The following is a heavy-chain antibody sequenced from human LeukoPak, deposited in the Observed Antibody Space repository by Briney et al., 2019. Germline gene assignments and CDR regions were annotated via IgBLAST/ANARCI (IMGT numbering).Heavy chain of an antibody. CDR3: AKDRVWFGELGDDY. D-gene: IGHD3-10*01. CDR1: GFTFSSYA. CDR2: ISGSGGST. V-gene: IGHV3-23*01. J-gene: IGHJ4*02. Sequence: GGSLRLSCAASGFTFSSYAMSWVRQAPGKGLEWVSAISGSGGSTYYADSVKGRFTISRDNSKNTLYLQMNSLRAEDMAVYYCAKDRVWFGELGDDYWGQGTLVTVSS.